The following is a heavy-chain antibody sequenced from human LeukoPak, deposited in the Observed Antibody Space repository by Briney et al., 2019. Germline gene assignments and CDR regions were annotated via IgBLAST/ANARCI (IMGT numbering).Heavy chain of an antibody. V-gene: IGHV1-69*05. CDR3: AREAPRITIFGVVIRYFDY. Sequence: SVEVSCKASGGTFSSYAISWVRQAPGQGLEWMGRIIPIFGTANYAQKFQGRVTITTDESTSTAYMELSSLRSEDTAVYYCAREAPRITIFGVVIRYFDYWGQGTLVTVSS. J-gene: IGHJ4*02. D-gene: IGHD3-3*01. CDR1: GGTFSSYA. CDR2: IIPIFGTA.